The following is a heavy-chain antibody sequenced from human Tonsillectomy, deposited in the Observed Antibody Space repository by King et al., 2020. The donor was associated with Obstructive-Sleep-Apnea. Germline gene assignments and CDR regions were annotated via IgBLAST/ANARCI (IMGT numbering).Heavy chain of an antibody. CDR2: IRYDGSNK. V-gene: IGHV3-30*02. CDR1: GFTFSNYG. D-gene: IGHD1-1*01. Sequence: VQLVESGGGVVQPGGSLRLSCAASGFTFSNYGMHWVRQAPGKGLEWVAFIRYDGSNKYYADSVKGRFTISRDNSKNTLYLQMNSLRTEDTAVYYCAKDNELLAYMYYFDYWGQGTLVTVSS. CDR3: AKDNELLAYMYYFDY. J-gene: IGHJ4*02.